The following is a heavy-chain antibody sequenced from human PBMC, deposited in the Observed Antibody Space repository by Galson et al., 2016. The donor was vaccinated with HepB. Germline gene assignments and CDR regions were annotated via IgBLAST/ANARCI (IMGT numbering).Heavy chain of an antibody. D-gene: IGHD6-13*01. Sequence: SVKVSCKASGYSFTHYAMHWVRQAPGQRLEWMGWINAGNGNTKYSQKLQGRVSITRDTSASTAYMELSSLRSEDTAVYYCARWDSSSWEDYYYYYVMDVWGQGTTVTVSS. J-gene: IGHJ6*02. V-gene: IGHV1-3*01. CDR2: INAGNGNT. CDR3: ARWDSSSWEDYYYYYVMDV. CDR1: GYSFTHYA.